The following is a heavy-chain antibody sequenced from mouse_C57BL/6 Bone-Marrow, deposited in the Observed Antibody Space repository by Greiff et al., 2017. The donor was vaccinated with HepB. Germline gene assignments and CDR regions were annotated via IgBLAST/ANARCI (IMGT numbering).Heavy chain of an antibody. D-gene: IGHD1-1*01. J-gene: IGHJ1*03. Sequence: EVQGVESGGDLVKPGGSLKLSCAASGFTFSSYGMSWVRQTPDKRLEWVATISSGGSYTYYPDSVKGRFTISRDNAKNTLYLQMSSLKSEDTAMYYCARHVHYYGSSHWYFDVWGTGTTVTVSS. CDR2: ISSGGSYT. CDR3: ARHVHYYGSSHWYFDV. CDR1: GFTFSSYG. V-gene: IGHV5-6*01.